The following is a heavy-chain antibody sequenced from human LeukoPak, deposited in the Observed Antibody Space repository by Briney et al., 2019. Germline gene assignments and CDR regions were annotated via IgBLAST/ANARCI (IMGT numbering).Heavy chain of an antibody. CDR3: ASHCSGGSCYSHY. Sequence: SETLSLTCAVYGGSFSGYYWSWIRQPPGKGLEWIGEINHSGSTNYNPSLKSRVTISVDTSKNQFSLKLSPVTAADTAVYYCASHCSGGSCYSHYWGQGTLVTVSS. CDR2: INHSGST. CDR1: GGSFSGYY. D-gene: IGHD2-15*01. V-gene: IGHV4-34*01. J-gene: IGHJ4*02.